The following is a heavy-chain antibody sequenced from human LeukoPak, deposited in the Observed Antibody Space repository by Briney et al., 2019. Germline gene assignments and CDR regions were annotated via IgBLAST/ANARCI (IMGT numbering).Heavy chain of an antibody. V-gene: IGHV3-30*02. CDR1: GFSFSNNG. Sequence: GGSLRLSCAASGFSFSNNGMHWVRQAPGKGLEWVAFIQSDGTNEYYADSVKGRFTISRDNSKNILYLQINSLRAEDTALYYCAKARGTYCVDSWGQGTLVTVSS. CDR2: IQSDGTNE. D-gene: IGHD1-26*01. CDR3: AKARGTYCVDS. J-gene: IGHJ4*02.